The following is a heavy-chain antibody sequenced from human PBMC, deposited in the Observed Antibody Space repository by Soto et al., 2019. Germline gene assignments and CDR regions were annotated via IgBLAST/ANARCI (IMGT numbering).Heavy chain of an antibody. V-gene: IGHV1-18*01. CDR3: ARDWGYFDQGVGEYYYYGMDV. CDR2: ISAYNGNT. CDR1: SYTFTSYG. J-gene: IGHJ6*02. D-gene: IGHD3-9*01. Sequence: ASLKVSCKASSYTFTSYGISCVRQAPGQGLEWMRWISAYNGNTNYAQKLQGRVTMTTDTSTSTAYMELRSLRSDDTAVYYCARDWGYFDQGVGEYYYYGMDVWGQGTTVTVSS.